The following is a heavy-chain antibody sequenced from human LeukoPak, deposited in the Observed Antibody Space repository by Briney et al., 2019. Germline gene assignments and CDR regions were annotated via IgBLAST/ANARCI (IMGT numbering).Heavy chain of an antibody. J-gene: IGHJ4*02. CDR3: TRGGRLVYYFDY. V-gene: IGHV3-49*04. CDR2: IRSKAYGGTT. CDR1: GFTFGDYP. Sequence: GGALRLSCTASGFTFGDYPMSWVRQAPGKGLEWVGCIRSKAYGGTTEYVASVKGRFIIPRDDSKSIAALQMNSLKTEDTAVYYCTRGGRLVYYFDYWGQGTLVTVST. D-gene: IGHD6-19*01.